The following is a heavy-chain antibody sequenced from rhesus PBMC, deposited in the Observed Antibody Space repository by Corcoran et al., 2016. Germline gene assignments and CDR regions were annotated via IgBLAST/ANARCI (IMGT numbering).Heavy chain of an antibody. CDR2: IGG. CDR1: GDSITIVYP. Sequence: QLQLKESGPGLVKPSETLSLTCTVSGDSITIVYPCSGLRQPPGKGLEWIGYIGGYYNPSLKSRVTISKDTSKNQFSLNLTSVTAADTAVYYCASGLNYGAPNFGLDSWGQGVVVTVSS. V-gene: IGHV4-127*01. D-gene: IGHD1-26*01. CDR3: ASGLNYGAPNFGLDS. J-gene: IGHJ6*01.